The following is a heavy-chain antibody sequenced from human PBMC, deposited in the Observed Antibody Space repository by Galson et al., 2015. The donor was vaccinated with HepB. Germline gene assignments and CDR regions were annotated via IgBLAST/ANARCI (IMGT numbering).Heavy chain of an antibody. V-gene: IGHV3-48*03. D-gene: IGHD4-17*01. Sequence: LRLSCAASGFTFSSYEMHWVRQAPGKGLEWVSYISSSGSTIHYADSVKGRFTISRDNAKNSLYLQMNSLRAEDTAVYYCARDSLYGDYGGRIDYWCQGTLVTVSS. CDR3: ARDSLYGDYGGRIDY. J-gene: IGHJ4*02. CDR2: ISSSGSTI. CDR1: GFTFSSYE.